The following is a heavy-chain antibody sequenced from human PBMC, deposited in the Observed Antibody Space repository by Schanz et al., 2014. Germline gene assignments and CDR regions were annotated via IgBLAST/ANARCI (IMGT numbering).Heavy chain of an antibody. Sequence: EVQLLESGGGLVQPGGSRGLSGEASGLPLASKAWSGARQAPGKGLEWVSAISGSGGSTYYADSVKGRFTISRDNSKNTLYLQMNSLRAEDTAVYYCAKGRFGELSAFDIWGQGTMVTVSS. V-gene: IGHV3-23*01. CDR3: AKGRFGELSAFDI. CDR2: ISGSGGST. CDR1: GLPLASKA. D-gene: IGHD3-10*01. J-gene: IGHJ3*02.